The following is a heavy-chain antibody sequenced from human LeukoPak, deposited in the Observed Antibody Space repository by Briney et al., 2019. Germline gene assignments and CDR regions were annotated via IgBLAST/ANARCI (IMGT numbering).Heavy chain of an antibody. CDR1: GGSIYDYY. J-gene: IGHJ4*02. CDR2: IYYTGSA. V-gene: IGHV4-59*01. CDR3: ARLDRYFGVVNY. Sequence: SETLSLTCTVSGGSIYDYYWAWIRQPPGGGLEWIGYIYYTGSANYSPSLKSRVTMSVDMSTNHFSLTLTSVTTADTAVYFCARLDRYFGVVNYWGQGTLV. D-gene: IGHD3-3*01.